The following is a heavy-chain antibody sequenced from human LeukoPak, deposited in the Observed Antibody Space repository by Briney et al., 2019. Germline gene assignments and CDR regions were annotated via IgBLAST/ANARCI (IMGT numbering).Heavy chain of an antibody. D-gene: IGHD3-3*01. CDR2: IKSRGDGETR. J-gene: IGHJ3*02. Sequence: RTGGSLRLSCAASGFTFSIAWMGWVRQAPGKGLEWVGRIKSRGDGETRDYAAPVKDRFIISRDDSKNTLYLQMNSLRTEDTAIYYCAAVGEWLSNAFNTWGQGTLVTVSA. CDR3: AAVGEWLSNAFNT. V-gene: IGHV3-15*01. CDR1: GFTFSIAW.